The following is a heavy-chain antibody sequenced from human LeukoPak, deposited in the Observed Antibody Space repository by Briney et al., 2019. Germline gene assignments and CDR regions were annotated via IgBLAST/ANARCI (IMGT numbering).Heavy chain of an antibody. CDR1: GGSISSYY. Sequence: PSETLSLTCTVSGGSISSYYWSWIRQPPGKGLEWIGYIYYSGSTNYNPSLKSRVTISVDTSKNQFSLKLSSVTAADTAVYYCARDRTTIFGVIWFDPWGQGTLVTVSS. D-gene: IGHD3-3*01. CDR2: IYYSGST. V-gene: IGHV4-59*12. J-gene: IGHJ5*02. CDR3: ARDRTTIFGVIWFDP.